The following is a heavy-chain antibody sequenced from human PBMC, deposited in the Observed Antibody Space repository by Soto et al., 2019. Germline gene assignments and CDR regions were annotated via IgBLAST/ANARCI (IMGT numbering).Heavy chain of an antibody. CDR1: GFTFSSYW. CDR2: INSDGSST. CDR3: ARDYRGYSYGYAFDY. Sequence: GGSLRLSCAASGFTFSSYWMHWVRQAPGKGLVWVSRINSDGSSTSYADSVKGRFTISRDNAKNTLYLQMNSLRAEDTAVYYCARDYRGYSYGYAFDYWGQGTLVTSPQ. V-gene: IGHV3-74*01. D-gene: IGHD5-18*01. J-gene: IGHJ4*02.